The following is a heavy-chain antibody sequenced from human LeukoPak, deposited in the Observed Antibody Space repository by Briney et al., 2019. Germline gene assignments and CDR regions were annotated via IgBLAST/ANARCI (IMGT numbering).Heavy chain of an antibody. CDR2: IDWDDDK. J-gene: IGHJ4*02. CDR1: GFSLTTSGMC. D-gene: IGHD3-22*01. CDR3: ARALSSGQYYFDS. V-gene: IGHV2-70*01. Sequence: RESGPALVKPTQTLTLTCTFSGFSLTTSGMCVSWIRQPPGKALEWLAYIDWDDDKHYSTSLKTRLTISRDTSKNQVLLTMTNMDPVDTATYYCARALSSGQYYFDSWGQGTLVTVSS.